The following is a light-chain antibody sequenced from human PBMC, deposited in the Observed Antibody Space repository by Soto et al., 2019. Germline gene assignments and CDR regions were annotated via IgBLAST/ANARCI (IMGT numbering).Light chain of an antibody. CDR1: QSINRW. Sequence: DIQMTQSPSTLSASVEDRVSLTCRASQSINRWLAWYQQKPEKAPKLLIYKASTLKSGVPSRFSGSGSGTEFTLTISSLQPDDFATYYCQHYNSYSEAFGQGTKVDI. CDR3: QHYNSYSEA. V-gene: IGKV1-5*03. J-gene: IGKJ1*01. CDR2: KAS.